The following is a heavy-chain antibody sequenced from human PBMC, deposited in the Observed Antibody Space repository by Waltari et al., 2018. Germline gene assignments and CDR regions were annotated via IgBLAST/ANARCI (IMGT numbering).Heavy chain of an antibody. D-gene: IGHD6-6*01. CDR1: GFPFSSYA. CDR3: AKSLEPDRLRYGMDV. Sequence: EVQLLESGGGLSQPGGSLRLSCAASGFPFSSYAMSWVRQAPGKGLQWVSGFNLDGGWTYYATSVRGRFTISRDNSKNTLYLQMYSLRAEDTAIYYCAKSLEPDRLRYGMDVWGQGTTVTVSS. J-gene: IGHJ6*02. CDR2: FNLDGGWT. V-gene: IGHV3-23*01.